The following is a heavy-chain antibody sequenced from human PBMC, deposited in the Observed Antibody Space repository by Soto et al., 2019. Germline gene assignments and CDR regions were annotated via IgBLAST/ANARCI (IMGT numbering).Heavy chain of an antibody. CDR1: GFTFTRYS. CDR3: ARESEDLTSNFDY. Sequence: EVQLVESGGGLVKPGGSLRLSCAASGFTFTRYSMNWVRQAPGKGLEWVSSISSTTNYIYYADSMKGRFTDSRDNAKNSVYLEMNSLSAEDTAVYYCARESEDLTSNFDYWGQGTLVTVSS. J-gene: IGHJ4*02. CDR2: ISSTTNYI. V-gene: IGHV3-21*01.